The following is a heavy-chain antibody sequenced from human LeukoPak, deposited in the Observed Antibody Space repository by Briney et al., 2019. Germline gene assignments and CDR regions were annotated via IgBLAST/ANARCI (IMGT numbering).Heavy chain of an antibody. D-gene: IGHD4-17*01. Sequence: GGSLRLSCAASGFTFSRYSMNRVRQTPGKGLEWVSSISSSSNYMYFADSVKGRFTISRDNAKNSLYLQMNSLRAEDTAVYYCAREIYGDYVFDYWGQGTLVTVSS. J-gene: IGHJ4*02. CDR1: GFTFSRYS. V-gene: IGHV3-21*01. CDR3: AREIYGDYVFDY. CDR2: ISSSSNYM.